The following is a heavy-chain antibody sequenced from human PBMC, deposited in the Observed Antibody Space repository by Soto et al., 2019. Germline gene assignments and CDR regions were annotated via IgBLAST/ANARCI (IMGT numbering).Heavy chain of an antibody. J-gene: IGHJ4*02. CDR1: GGSVSSGSYY. CDR3: ARADTALEY. CDR2: IYYTGGT. D-gene: IGHD2-21*02. Sequence: QVQLQESGPGLVKPSETLSLTCTVSGGSVSSGSYYWNWIRQPPGKGLEWIGYIYYTGGTNYNPSLKSRLTISSDTSKNQFSLRLSSVTAADTAVYYCARADTALEYWGQGTLVTVSS. V-gene: IGHV4-61*01.